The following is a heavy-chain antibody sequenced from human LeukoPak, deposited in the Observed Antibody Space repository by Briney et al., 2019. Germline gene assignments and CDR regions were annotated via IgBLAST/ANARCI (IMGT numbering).Heavy chain of an antibody. J-gene: IGHJ3*02. Sequence: SETLSLTCAGSGGSISGGGYSWSWLRQSRGRGLEWIGYIYQSGSTYYNPSLKSRVTISVDRSKNQFSLKLSSLTAADTAVYYCARSGSYFSFDIWGQGTMVTVSS. D-gene: IGHD1-26*01. CDR1: GGSISGGGYS. V-gene: IGHV4-30-2*06. CDR3: ARSGSYFSFDI. CDR2: IYQSGST.